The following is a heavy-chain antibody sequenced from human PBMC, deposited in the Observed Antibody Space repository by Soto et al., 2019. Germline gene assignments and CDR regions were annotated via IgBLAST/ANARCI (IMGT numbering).Heavy chain of an antibody. J-gene: IGHJ4*02. V-gene: IGHV3-30*18. CDR3: AKDNSGSGWTLDY. CDR2: ISYDGSNK. D-gene: IGHD6-19*01. Sequence: QVQLVESGGGVVQPGRSLRLSCAASGFTFSSYGMHWVRQAPGKGLEWVAAISYDGSNKYYADSVKGRFTISRDNSKNTLSLQMNSLRAEDTAVYYCAKDNSGSGWTLDYWGQGTLVTVSS. CDR1: GFTFSSYG.